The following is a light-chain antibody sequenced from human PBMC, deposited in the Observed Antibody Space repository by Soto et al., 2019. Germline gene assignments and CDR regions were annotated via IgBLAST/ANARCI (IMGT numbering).Light chain of an antibody. CDR2: DTS. CDR3: QQCNNWPPLT. J-gene: IGKJ4*01. CDR1: QSVSIH. V-gene: IGKV3-15*01. Sequence: ETVMTQSPGTLSVSLGERATLSCRASQSVSIHLAWYQQKPGQAPRLLIYDTSTRATGIPARFSGSGSGTEFTLTISSLQSEDFAVYYCQQCNNWPPLTFGGGTKVDIK.